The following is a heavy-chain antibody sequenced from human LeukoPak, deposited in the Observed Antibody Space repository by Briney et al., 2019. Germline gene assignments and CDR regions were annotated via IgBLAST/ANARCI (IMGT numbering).Heavy chain of an antibody. CDR3: ASTSYSSSWYMDY. CDR1: GFTFSIYE. V-gene: IGHV3-48*03. J-gene: IGHJ4*02. Sequence: GGSLRLSCAASGFTFSIYEMNWVRQAPGKGLEWVSYIASSGSRTYYADSVKGRFTISRDNAKNSLYLQMNSLRAEDTAVYYCASTSYSSSWYMDYWGQGTLVTVSS. CDR2: IASSGSRT. D-gene: IGHD6-13*01.